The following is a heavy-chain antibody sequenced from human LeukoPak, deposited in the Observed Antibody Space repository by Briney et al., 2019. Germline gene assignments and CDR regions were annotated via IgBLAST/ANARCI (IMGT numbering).Heavy chain of an antibody. CDR3: ASFLDSSGEVFPPNWFDP. CDR2: IIPILGRT. D-gene: IGHD3-10*01. V-gene: IGHV1-69*05. CDR1: GGTFSNYG. J-gene: IGHJ5*02. Sequence: ASVKVSCKASGGTFSNYGFSWVRLAPGQGLEWMGGIIPILGRTNYGQRFQGRVTITTDESTSTAYMELSSLTSDDTAVYYCASFLDSSGEVFPPNWFDPWGQGTLVTV.